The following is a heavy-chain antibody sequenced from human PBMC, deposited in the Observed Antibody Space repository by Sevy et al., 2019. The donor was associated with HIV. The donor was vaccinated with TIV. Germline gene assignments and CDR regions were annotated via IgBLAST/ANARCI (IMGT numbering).Heavy chain of an antibody. D-gene: IGHD5-12*01. CDR1: GFTFSSYG. Sequence: GGSLRLSCAASGFTFSSYGMHWVRQAPGKGLEWVAVISYDGSNKYYGDSVKGRFTISRDNSKNTLYLQMNSLRAEETAVYYCAKWSMGGARWLQLGAFDIWGQGTMVTV. CDR2: ISYDGSNK. CDR3: AKWSMGGARWLQLGAFDI. V-gene: IGHV3-30*18. J-gene: IGHJ3*02.